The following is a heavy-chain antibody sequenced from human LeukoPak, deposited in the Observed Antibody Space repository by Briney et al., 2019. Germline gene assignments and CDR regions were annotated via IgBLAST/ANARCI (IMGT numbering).Heavy chain of an antibody. CDR1: GGSISSSSYY. CDR3: AVGIAAADPYYFDY. V-gene: IGHV4-39*07. CDR2: IYYSGST. Sequence: SQTLSLTCTVSGGSISSSSYYWGWIRQPPGKGLEWIGSIYYSGSTYYNPSLKSRVTISVDTSKNQFSLKLSSVTAADTAVYYCAVGIAAADPYYFDYWGQGTLVTVSS. D-gene: IGHD6-13*01. J-gene: IGHJ4*02.